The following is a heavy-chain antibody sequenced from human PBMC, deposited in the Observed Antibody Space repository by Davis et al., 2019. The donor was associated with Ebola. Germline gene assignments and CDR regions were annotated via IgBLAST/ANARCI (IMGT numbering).Heavy chain of an antibody. CDR2: ISSSSSYI. Sequence: GESLKISCAASGFTFSSYSMNWVRQAPGKGLEWVSSISSSSSYIYYADSVKGRFTISRDNAKNSLYLQMNSLRAEDTAVYYCASLKINYYYGMDVWGQGTTVTVSS. CDR3: ASLKINYYYGMDV. J-gene: IGHJ6*02. V-gene: IGHV3-21*01. CDR1: GFTFSSYS.